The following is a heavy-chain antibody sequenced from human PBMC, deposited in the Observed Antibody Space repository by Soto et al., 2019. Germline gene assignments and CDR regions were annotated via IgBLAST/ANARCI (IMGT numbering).Heavy chain of an antibody. V-gene: IGHV3-33*01. D-gene: IGHD5-18*01. CDR3: VIDPWVAGDTAYYDLAG. CDR1: GFTFSMYG. Sequence: QVQLVESGGGVVQPGRSLRLSCAASGFTFSMYGMNWVRQAPGKGLEWVAVIWSDGSDKHYTDSVKGRFTISRDNSKKTRYLQMSTWRAEHTDLYYCVIDPWVAGDTAYYDLAGWGHGNRVTVSS. J-gene: IGHJ6*02. CDR2: IWSDGSDK.